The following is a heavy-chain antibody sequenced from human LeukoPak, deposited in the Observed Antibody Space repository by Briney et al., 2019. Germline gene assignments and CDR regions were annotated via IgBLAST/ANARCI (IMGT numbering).Heavy chain of an antibody. CDR2: ISSSSSTI. V-gene: IGHV3-48*01. D-gene: IGHD2-2*01. J-gene: IGHJ3*02. Sequence: GGSLRLSCAASGFTFSSYSMNWVRQAPGKGLEWVSYISSSSSTIYYADSVKGRFTISRDNAKNSPYLQMNSLRAEDTAVYYCARDGQDIVVVPAAHTGAFDIWGQGTMVTVSS. CDR3: ARDGQDIVVVPAAHTGAFDI. CDR1: GFTFSSYS.